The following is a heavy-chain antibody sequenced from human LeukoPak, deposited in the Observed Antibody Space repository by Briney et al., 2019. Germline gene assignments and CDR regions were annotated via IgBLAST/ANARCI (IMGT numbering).Heavy chain of an antibody. V-gene: IGHV3-53*04. CDR2: IYSGGST. D-gene: IGHD1-26*01. J-gene: IGHJ3*02. CDR1: GFTVSSNY. Sequence: GGSLRLSCAASGFTVSSNYMSWVRQAPGKGLEWVSVIYSGGSTYYTDSLKGRFTISRHNSKNTLYLQMNCLTAEDTAVYYCAREGGSYPDAFDIWGQGTMVTVSS. CDR3: AREGGSYPDAFDI.